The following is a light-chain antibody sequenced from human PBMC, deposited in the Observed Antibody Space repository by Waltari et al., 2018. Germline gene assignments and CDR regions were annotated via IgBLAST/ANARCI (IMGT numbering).Light chain of an antibody. CDR1: SSDVGANNF. J-gene: IGLJ3*02. CDR3: CSCVGRNIYWV. V-gene: IGLV2-11*01. Sequence: QSALTQPRSVSGSPGQSVTISCTGTSSDVGANNFVSWYQHHPDKAPKIIIYDINKRPSGVPDRFSGSKSGNTGSLTSSGLQAEDEADYYCCSCVGRNIYWVFGGGTKLTVL. CDR2: DIN.